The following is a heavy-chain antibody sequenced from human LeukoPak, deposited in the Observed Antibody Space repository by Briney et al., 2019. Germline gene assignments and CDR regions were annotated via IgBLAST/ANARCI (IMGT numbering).Heavy chain of an antibody. D-gene: IGHD6-19*01. CDR1: VGSISRHY. V-gene: IGHV4-59*11. CDR2: IYYSGST. Sequence: SETLSLICTVSVGSISRHYWSWIRQPPGKGLEWIGYIYYSGSTNYNPSLKSRVTISIDTSKNQFSLKLSSVTAADTAVYYCATRPGSGWAGVFDYWGQGALVTVSS. CDR3: ATRPGSGWAGVFDY. J-gene: IGHJ4*02.